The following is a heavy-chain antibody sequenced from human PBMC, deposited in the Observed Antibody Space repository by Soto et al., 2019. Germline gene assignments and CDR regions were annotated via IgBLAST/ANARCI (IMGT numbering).Heavy chain of an antibody. J-gene: IGHJ4*02. CDR1: GFTFSSYA. V-gene: IGHV3-23*01. CDR3: AKSDFWSGPTMLYYFDY. CDR2: ISGSGGST. Sequence: GGSLRLSCAASGFTFSSYAMSWVRQAPGKGLEWVSAISGSGGSTYYADSVKGRFTISRDNSKNTLYLQMNSLRAEDTDVYYFAKSDFWSGPTMLYYFDYWGQGTLVTVSS. D-gene: IGHD3-3*01.